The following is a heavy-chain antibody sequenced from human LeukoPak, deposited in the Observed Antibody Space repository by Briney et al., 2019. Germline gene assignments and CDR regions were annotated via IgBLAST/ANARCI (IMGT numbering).Heavy chain of an antibody. CDR2: ISAYNGNT. V-gene: IGHV1-18*01. Sequence: GASVKVSCKASGGTFSSYGISWVRQAPGQGLEWMGWISAYNGNTNYAQKLQGRVTMTTDTSTSTAYMELRSLRSDDTAVYYCARDSGSGYFADFDYWGQGTLVTVSS. D-gene: IGHD3-22*01. CDR1: GGTFSSYG. J-gene: IGHJ4*02. CDR3: ARDSGSGYFADFDY.